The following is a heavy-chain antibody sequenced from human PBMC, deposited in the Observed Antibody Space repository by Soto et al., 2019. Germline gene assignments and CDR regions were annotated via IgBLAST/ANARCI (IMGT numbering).Heavy chain of an antibody. CDR2: MYSGGTT. D-gene: IGHD1-1*01. Sequence: SGGSLRLSRAASGFSVSSHHMNWVRQAPGKGLEWASVMYSGGTTYYPDPLKGRCTISRDNSKNMLYLQVDNLRADDTAVYYCARDGRDGFPLDYWGQGTLVTVSS. CDR1: GFSVSSHH. V-gene: IGHV3-53*01. CDR3: ARDGRDGFPLDY. J-gene: IGHJ4*02.